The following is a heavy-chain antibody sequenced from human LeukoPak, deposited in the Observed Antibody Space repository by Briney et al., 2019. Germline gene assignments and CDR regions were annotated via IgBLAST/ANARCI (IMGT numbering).Heavy chain of an antibody. CDR2: ISAYNGNT. CDR1: GYTFTSYS. V-gene: IGHV1-18*01. J-gene: IGHJ4*02. Sequence: ASVKVSCKASGYTFTSYSISWVRQAPGQGLEWMGWISAYNGNTNYAQKLQGRVTMTTDTSTSTAYMELRSLRSDDTAVYYCARIYYDSSGTPSFGYWGQGTLVTVSS. D-gene: IGHD3-22*01. CDR3: ARIYYDSSGTPSFGY.